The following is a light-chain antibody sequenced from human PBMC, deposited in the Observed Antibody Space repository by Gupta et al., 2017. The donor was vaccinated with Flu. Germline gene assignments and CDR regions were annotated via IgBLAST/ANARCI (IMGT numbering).Light chain of an antibody. V-gene: IGLV2-14*04. CDR3: SAYTSSTLVVV. CDR1: SSDVGGYDY. CDR2: DVT. Sequence: ITISCTGTSSDVGGYDYVSWYQQHPGKAHKRMIEDVTNRPSGFSNRFACSKSGNTASRTISGLQAEDEAEDDCSAYTSSTLVVVFGGGTKLTVL. J-gene: IGLJ2*01.